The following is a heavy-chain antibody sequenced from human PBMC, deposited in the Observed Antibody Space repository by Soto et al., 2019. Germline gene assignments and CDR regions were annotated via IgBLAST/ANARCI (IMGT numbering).Heavy chain of an antibody. V-gene: IGHV3-33*01. D-gene: IGHD3-10*01. CDR1: GFTFSSYG. CDR3: ARSPERKSLWFGELLRDYYYGMDV. J-gene: IGHJ6*02. CDR2: IWYDGSNK. Sequence: QVQLVESGGGVVQPGRSLRLSCAASGFTFSSYGMHWVRQAPGKGLEWVAVIWYDGSNKYYADSVKGRFTISRDNSKNTLYLQMNSLRAEDTAVYYCARSPERKSLWFGELLRDYYYGMDVWGQGTTVTVSS.